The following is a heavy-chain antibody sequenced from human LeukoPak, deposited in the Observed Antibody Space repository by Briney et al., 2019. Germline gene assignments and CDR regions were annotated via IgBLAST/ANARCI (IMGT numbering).Heavy chain of an antibody. CDR3: ARDYPPHYYYYYGMDV. J-gene: IGHJ6*02. V-gene: IGHV3-48*02. CDR2: ISSSSSTI. Sequence: GGSLRLSCAASGFTFSSYSMNWVRQAPGKGLEWVSYISSSSSTIYYADSVKGRFTISRDNAKNSLYLQMNSLRDEDTAVYYCARDYPPHYYYYYGMDVWGQGTTVTVSS. CDR1: GFTFSSYS.